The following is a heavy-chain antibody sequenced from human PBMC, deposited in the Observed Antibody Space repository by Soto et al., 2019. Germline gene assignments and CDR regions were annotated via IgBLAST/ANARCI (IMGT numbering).Heavy chain of an antibody. J-gene: IGHJ6*03. CDR3: ARRARPDFYYMDV. CDR2: TSTNGVGT. D-gene: IGHD6-6*01. Sequence: PGGSLRLSCAASGFTLSGYAMDWVRQAPGKGLEYVSGTSTNGVGTYYANSVQGRFTISRDNSKNTVYLQMGSLRPEDMAVYYCARRARPDFYYMDVWGKGTTVTVSS. CDR1: GFTLSGYA. V-gene: IGHV3-64*01.